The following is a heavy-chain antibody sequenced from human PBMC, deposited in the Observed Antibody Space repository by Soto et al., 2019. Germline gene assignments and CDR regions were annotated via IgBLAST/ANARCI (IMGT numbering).Heavy chain of an antibody. CDR2: IYYSGST. Sequence: SETLSLTCTVSGGSISNYYWSWIRQPPGKGLEWIGYIYYSGSTNYNPSLKSRVTISVDTSKNQFSLKLSSVTAADTAVYYCARGPPEMATTYYFDYWGQIPLVTVSS. J-gene: IGHJ4*02. D-gene: IGHD5-12*01. CDR3: ARGPPEMATTYYFDY. CDR1: GGSISNYY. V-gene: IGHV4-59*01.